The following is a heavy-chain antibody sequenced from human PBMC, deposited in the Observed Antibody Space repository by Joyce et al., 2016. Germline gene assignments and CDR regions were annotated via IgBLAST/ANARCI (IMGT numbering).Heavy chain of an antibody. CDR1: GFPFSSYA. Sequence: QVQVVESGGGVVQPGKSLRLSCAASGFPFSSYAMHWVRQAQGKELVWGVIVSEDESDENYADSVKGRFTIPRDKSKHTLFLKMNTLRIEDTAVYYCAKGGWKKYALDVWGQGTTVTVSS. D-gene: IGHD1-1*01. CDR3: AKGGWKKYALDV. CDR2: VSEDESDE. V-gene: IGHV3-30*18. J-gene: IGHJ3*01.